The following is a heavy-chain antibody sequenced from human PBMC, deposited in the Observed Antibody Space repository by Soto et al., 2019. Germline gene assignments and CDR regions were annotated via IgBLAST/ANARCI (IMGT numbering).Heavy chain of an antibody. D-gene: IGHD3-22*01. J-gene: IGHJ6*02. Sequence: ASVKVSCKASGGTFSSYAISWVRQAPGQGLEWMGGIIPIFGTANYAQKFQGRVTITADESTSTAYMELSSLRSEDTAVYYCARGEVYYDSSGPTGAYGMDVWGQGTTVTVSS. CDR1: GGTFSSYA. CDR3: ARGEVYYDSSGPTGAYGMDV. V-gene: IGHV1-69*13. CDR2: IIPIFGTA.